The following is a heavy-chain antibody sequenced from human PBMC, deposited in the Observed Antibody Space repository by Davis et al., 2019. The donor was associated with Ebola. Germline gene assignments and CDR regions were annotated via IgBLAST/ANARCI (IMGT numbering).Heavy chain of an antibody. V-gene: IGHV4-4*08. Sequence: MPSETLSLTCSVSDDYISSYYWTWIRQTPGKGLEWIGYTFHTGSTYYNPSLKSRVTISIDTSKNHFSLKLSSVTAADTAVYYCARYGDYVDLDYWGQGTLVTVSS. CDR2: TFHTGST. D-gene: IGHD4-17*01. CDR1: DDYISSYY. J-gene: IGHJ4*02. CDR3: ARYGDYVDLDY.